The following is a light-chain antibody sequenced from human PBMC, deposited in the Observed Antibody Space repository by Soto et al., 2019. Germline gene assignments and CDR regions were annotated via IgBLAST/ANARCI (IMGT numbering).Light chain of an antibody. J-gene: IGLJ3*02. Sequence: QSVLTQPPSVSGAPGQRVTISCTGSSSNFGAGYDVQWYQQLPGTAPKLLIYGNSNRPSGVPDRFSGSKSGTSASLAITGLQAEDEADYYCQSYDSSLSGSVFGGGTKVTVL. CDR2: GNS. V-gene: IGLV1-40*01. CDR3: QSYDSSLSGSV. CDR1: SSNFGAGYD.